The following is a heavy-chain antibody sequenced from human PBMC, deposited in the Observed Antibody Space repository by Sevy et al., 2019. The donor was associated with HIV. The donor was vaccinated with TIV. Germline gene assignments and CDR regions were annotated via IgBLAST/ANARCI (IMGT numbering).Heavy chain of an antibody. D-gene: IGHD2-15*01. CDR2: ISSSSSYI. CDR1: GFTFSSYS. Sequence: GGSLRLSCAASGFTFSSYSMNWVRQAPGKGLEWVSSISSSSSYIYYADSVKGRFTISRDNAKNSLYLQMNSLRAEDTAVYYCARDRIGGGYYGMDVWGQGTTVTVSS. CDR3: ARDRIGGGYYGMDV. V-gene: IGHV3-21*01. J-gene: IGHJ6*02.